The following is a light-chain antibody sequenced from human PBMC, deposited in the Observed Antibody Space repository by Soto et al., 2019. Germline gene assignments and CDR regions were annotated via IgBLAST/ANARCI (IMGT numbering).Light chain of an antibody. CDR1: QSISSY. CDR2: DAS. CDR3: QQSYSTPLT. Sequence: IQMTQSPSSLSASVGDRVTITCRASQSISSYLNWYQQKPGTAPKLLIYDASSLEGGVPSRFSGSGSGTDFTLTISSLQPEDFATYYCQQSYSTPLTFGGGTKVDI. V-gene: IGKV1-39*01. J-gene: IGKJ4*01.